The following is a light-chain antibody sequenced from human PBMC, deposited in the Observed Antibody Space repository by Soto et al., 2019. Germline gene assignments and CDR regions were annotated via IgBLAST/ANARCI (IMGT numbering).Light chain of an antibody. Sequence: IVMTQSPDSLAVSLGERATINCKSSQSILDYANNKNYLAWYQQKPGQHPELILYWAANREYGVPDIFSGSGAGTDFTLTFYNLQAEDVAVFYCQQYYSVPPITFGQGTRLEIK. J-gene: IGKJ5*01. CDR2: WAA. V-gene: IGKV4-1*01. CDR1: QSILDYANNKNY. CDR3: QQYYSVPPIT.